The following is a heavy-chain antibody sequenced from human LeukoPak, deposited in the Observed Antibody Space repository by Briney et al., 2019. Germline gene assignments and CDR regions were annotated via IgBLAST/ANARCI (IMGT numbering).Heavy chain of an antibody. CDR3: ARHCSESNGHYYECFQD. CDR1: GGSISSSSYY. D-gene: IGHD3-22*01. CDR2: IYYSGST. V-gene: IGHV4-39*01. Sequence: KPSETLSLTCTVSGGSISSSSYYWGWIRQPPGKGLEWIGSIYYSGSTYYNPSLKSRVTISVDTSKNQFSLKLSAVTAADTAVYYCARHCSESNGHYYECFQDWGQGTLVTVSS. J-gene: IGHJ1*01.